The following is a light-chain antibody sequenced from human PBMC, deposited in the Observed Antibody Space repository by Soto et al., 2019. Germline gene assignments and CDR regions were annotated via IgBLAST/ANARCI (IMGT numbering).Light chain of an antibody. CDR1: QSVGTY. CDR3: QQYSDWPLVT. V-gene: IGKV3-15*01. Sequence: IVMTQSPATLSVSLGERATLSCRASQSVGTYLAWYQQKPGQPPRLLIFAASTRATGIPARFSGTGSGSDFTLTINGLQSEDFAVYSCQQYSDWPLVTFGGGTRVEIK. J-gene: IGKJ4*01. CDR2: AAS.